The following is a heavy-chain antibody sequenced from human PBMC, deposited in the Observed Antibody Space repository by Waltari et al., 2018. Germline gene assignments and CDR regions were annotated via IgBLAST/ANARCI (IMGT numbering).Heavy chain of an antibody. V-gene: IGHV4-59*11. CDR1: GGSISSHY. D-gene: IGHD5-12*01. Sequence: QVQLQESGPGLVKPSETLSLTCTVPGGSISSHYWSWIRQPPGKGLEWIGYIYYSGSTNFHPSLKSRVTISVDTSKNQFSLKLSSVTAADTAVYYCARAGYDYGYYFDYWGQGTLVTVSS. CDR2: IYYSGST. CDR3: ARAGYDYGYYFDY. J-gene: IGHJ4*02.